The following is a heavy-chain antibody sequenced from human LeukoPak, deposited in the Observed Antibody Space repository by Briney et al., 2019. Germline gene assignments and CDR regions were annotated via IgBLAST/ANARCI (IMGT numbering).Heavy chain of an antibody. CDR2: IYPGDSDT. D-gene: IGHD3-22*01. J-gene: IGHJ4*02. CDR1: GYSFTSYW. Sequence: GESLKISCKGSGYSFTSYWIGWVRQMPGKGREWMGIIYPGDSDTRYSPSFQGQVTISADKSISTAYLQWSSLKASDTAMYYCARAGRGYYDSSGPFDYWGQGTLVTVSS. CDR3: ARAGRGYYDSSGPFDY. V-gene: IGHV5-51*01.